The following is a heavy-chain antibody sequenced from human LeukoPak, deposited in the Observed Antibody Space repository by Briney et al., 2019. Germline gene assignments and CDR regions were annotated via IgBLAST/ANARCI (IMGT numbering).Heavy chain of an antibody. V-gene: IGHV3-23*01. Sequence: PGGSLRLSCAASGFIFNNFAMSWVRQAPGKGLEWVSGISGSGTVTYYADSVKGRFTISRDNSKNTLFLQMTGLTAVDTAIYFCAKREQWLIFTPVSWGQGTLVAVSS. J-gene: IGHJ5*02. CDR2: ISGSGTVT. CDR3: AKREQWLIFTPVS. CDR1: GFIFNNFA. D-gene: IGHD6-19*01.